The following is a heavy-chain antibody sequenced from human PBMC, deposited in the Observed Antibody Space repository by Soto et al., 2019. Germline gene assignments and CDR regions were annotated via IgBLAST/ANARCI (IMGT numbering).Heavy chain of an antibody. D-gene: IGHD3-9*01. CDR1: GASISSYY. CDR2: MYYSGST. J-gene: IGHJ5*02. V-gene: IGHV4-59*01. CDR3: ARGLTRFDP. Sequence: PSETLSLTCSVSGASISSYYWTWIRQPPGKGLEWIGYMYYSGSTNYNPSLKSRVSIPVDTSKNWFSLKLSSVTTADTAVYYCARGLTRFDPWGQGTLVTVSS.